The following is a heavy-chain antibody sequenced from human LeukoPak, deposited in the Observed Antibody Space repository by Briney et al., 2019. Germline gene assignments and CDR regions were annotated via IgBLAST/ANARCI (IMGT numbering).Heavy chain of an antibody. V-gene: IGHV3-23*01. D-gene: IGHD1-26*01. Sequence: GGSLRLSCAASGFTFGNYVMNWVRQAPGKGPGWVSSIVSYGAVTYYAEFLKGRFIISRDNSNNTVYLQMNSLRAEDTSLYYCAQGLSPTRSTYCMDVWGKGTTVTVSS. CDR3: AQGLSPTRSTYCMDV. CDR2: IVSYGAVT. J-gene: IGHJ6*03. CDR1: GFTFGNYV.